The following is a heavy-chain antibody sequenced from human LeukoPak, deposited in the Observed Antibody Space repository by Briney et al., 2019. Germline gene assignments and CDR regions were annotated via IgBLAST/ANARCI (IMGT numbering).Heavy chain of an antibody. CDR3: ARMETGTMGAFDI. Sequence: GGSLRLSCAASGFTFSSYSMNWVRQAPGKGLEWVSSISSSSSYIYYADSVKGRFTISRDNAKNSLYLQMNSLRAEDTAVYYCARMETGTMGAFDIWGQGTMFTASS. V-gene: IGHV3-21*01. J-gene: IGHJ3*02. CDR2: ISSSSSYI. D-gene: IGHD1-1*01. CDR1: GFTFSSYS.